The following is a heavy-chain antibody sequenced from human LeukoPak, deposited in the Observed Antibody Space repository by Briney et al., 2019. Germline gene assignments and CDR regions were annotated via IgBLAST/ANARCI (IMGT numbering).Heavy chain of an antibody. CDR3: ARRVNYYDSSGYLD. D-gene: IGHD3-22*01. CDR2: IYHSGST. J-gene: IGHJ4*02. Sequence: PSETLSLTCTVSGYSISSGYYWGWIRQPPGKGLEWIGSIYHSGSTYYNPSLKSRVTISVDTSKNQFSLKLSSVTAADTAVYYCARRVNYYDSSGYLDWGQGTLVTVSS. V-gene: IGHV4-38-2*02. CDR1: GYSISSGYY.